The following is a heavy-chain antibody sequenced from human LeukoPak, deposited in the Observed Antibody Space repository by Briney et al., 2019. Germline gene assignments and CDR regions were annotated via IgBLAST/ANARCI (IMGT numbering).Heavy chain of an antibody. Sequence: SETLTLTCTVSGGCISSYYWSWIRQPAGKGLEWIGRIYSSGSTNYNPSLKSRVTMSVDTSKNQFSLKLSSVTAADTAVYYCARGQYHLLYWYFDLWGRGTLVTVSS. V-gene: IGHV4-4*07. CDR3: ARGQYHLLYWYFDL. CDR2: IYSSGST. CDR1: GGCISSYY. D-gene: IGHD2-2*01. J-gene: IGHJ2*01.